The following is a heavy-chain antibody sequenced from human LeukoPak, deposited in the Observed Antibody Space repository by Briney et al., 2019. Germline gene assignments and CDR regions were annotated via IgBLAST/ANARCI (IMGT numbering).Heavy chain of an antibody. D-gene: IGHD3-22*01. CDR2: INPSGGST. CDR3: ARDLNYDSSGYLFGY. CDR1: GYTFTSYY. Sequence: APVKVSCKASGYTFTSYYMHWVRQAPGQGLEWMGIINPSGGSTSYAQKFQGRVTMTRDTSTSTVYMELSSLRSEDTAVYYCARDLNYDSSGYLFGYWGQGTLVTVSS. J-gene: IGHJ4*02. V-gene: IGHV1-46*01.